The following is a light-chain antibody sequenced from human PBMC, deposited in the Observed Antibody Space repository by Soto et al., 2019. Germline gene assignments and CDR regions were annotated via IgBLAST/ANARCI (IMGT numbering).Light chain of an antibody. CDR3: QQSYSSPQT. Sequence: DIQMTQSPSSLSASVGDRISITCRAGQNINRFLNWYQQKAGKAPKLLIYAASSLRSGVPSRFRGSGSGTDFTITISSLQPEDFATYYCQQSYSSPQTFGQGTKVEIK. J-gene: IGKJ1*01. CDR1: QNINRF. V-gene: IGKV1-39*01. CDR2: AAS.